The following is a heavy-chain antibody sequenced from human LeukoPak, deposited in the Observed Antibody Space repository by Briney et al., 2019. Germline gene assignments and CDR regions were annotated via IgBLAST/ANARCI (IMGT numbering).Heavy chain of an antibody. Sequence: GGSLRLSCAASGFTFRSYWMNWVRQAPGKGLECLANIKEDGSETYYADSVKGRFTISRDNPKNLLFLQINSLRVEDTAVYYCARETPRRGETRDGYRWGQGTLVTVSS. V-gene: IGHV3-7*01. J-gene: IGHJ4*02. CDR3: ARETPRRGETRDGYR. CDR2: IKEDGSET. CDR1: GFTFRSYW. D-gene: IGHD5-24*01.